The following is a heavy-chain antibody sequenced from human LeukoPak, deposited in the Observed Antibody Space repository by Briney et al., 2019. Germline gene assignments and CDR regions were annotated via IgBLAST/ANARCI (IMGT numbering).Heavy chain of an antibody. J-gene: IGHJ4*02. CDR3: AKDGNWARFEN. CDR2: ITGSGGTT. Sequence: ETLSLTCAAYGGSFSGYYWSWIRQPPGKGLEWVSGITGSGGTTYYADSVKGRFTISRDNSKNTLYLQMYSPRAEDTAAYYCAKDGNWARFENWGQGTLVTVSS. CDR1: GGSFSGYY. V-gene: IGHV3-23*01. D-gene: IGHD7-27*01.